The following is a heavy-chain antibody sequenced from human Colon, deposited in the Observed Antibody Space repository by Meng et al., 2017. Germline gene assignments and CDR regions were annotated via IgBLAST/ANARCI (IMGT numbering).Heavy chain of an antibody. CDR2: INKDGSVK. Sequence: GESLKISCAASGFIFSNEWMDWVRQAPGKGLEWVANINKDGSVKNYVDSVKGRFTISRDNAKNLLYLQMDSQRADDSAVYYCGSAYLGWGQGILV. CDR1: GFIFSNEW. CDR3: GSAYLG. J-gene: IGHJ4*02. D-gene: IGHD3-16*01. V-gene: IGHV3-7*01.